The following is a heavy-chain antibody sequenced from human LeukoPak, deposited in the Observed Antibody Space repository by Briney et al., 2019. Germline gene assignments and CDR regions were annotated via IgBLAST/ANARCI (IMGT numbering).Heavy chain of an antibody. Sequence: PGRSLRLSCAASGFTFSSYAMHWVRQAPGKGLEWVAVISYDGSNKYYADSVKGRFTISRDNSKNTLYLQMNSLRAEDTAVYYCARDMQWFGELPFDYWGQGTLVTVSS. CDR1: GFTFSSYA. V-gene: IGHV3-30*04. CDR2: ISYDGSNK. CDR3: ARDMQWFGELPFDY. D-gene: IGHD3-10*01. J-gene: IGHJ4*02.